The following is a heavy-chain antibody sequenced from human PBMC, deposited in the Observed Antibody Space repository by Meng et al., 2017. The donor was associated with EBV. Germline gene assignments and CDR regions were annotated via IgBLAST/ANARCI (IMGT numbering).Heavy chain of an antibody. V-gene: IGHV1-69*01. CDR2: LIPMSGAP. CDR1: GGTFRSDA. J-gene: IGHJ4*02. Sequence: QGRLQRLGAEVKKPGSSVKVPCRTSGGTFRSDAVSWVRQAPGQGLEWMGGLIPMSGAPHYAQKFQDRVTIIADESTSTHSMELNNLRFEDTAMYYCASESGRGFTPDYWGQGTLVTVSS. CDR3: ASESGRGFTPDY. D-gene: IGHD3-10*01.